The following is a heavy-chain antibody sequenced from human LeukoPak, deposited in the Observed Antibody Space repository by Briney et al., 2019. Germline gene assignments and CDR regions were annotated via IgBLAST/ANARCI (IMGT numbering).Heavy chain of an antibody. CDR3: ARDPDGYNTVGDY. Sequence: SETLSLTCTVSGGSISNYYWSWIRQPPGKGLEWIAYIYYSGSTNYNPSLKSRVTISVDTSKNQFSLKLSSVTAADTAVYYCARDPDGYNTVGDYWGQGTLVTVSS. V-gene: IGHV4-59*01. J-gene: IGHJ4*02. D-gene: IGHD5-24*01. CDR1: GGSISNYY. CDR2: IYYSGST.